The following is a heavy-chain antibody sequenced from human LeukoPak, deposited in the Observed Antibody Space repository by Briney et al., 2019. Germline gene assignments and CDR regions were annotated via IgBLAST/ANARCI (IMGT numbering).Heavy chain of an antibody. V-gene: IGHV4-39*07. D-gene: IGHD4-23*01. CDR3: ARGTSTTVVTLDY. J-gene: IGHJ4*02. CDR2: IYYSGST. Sequence: SETLSLTCTVSGGSISSSSYYWGWIRRPPGKGLEWIGSIYYSGSTYYNPSLKSRVTISVDTSKNQFSLKLSSVTAADTAVYYCARGTSTTVVTLDYWGQGTLVTVSS. CDR1: GGSISSSSYY.